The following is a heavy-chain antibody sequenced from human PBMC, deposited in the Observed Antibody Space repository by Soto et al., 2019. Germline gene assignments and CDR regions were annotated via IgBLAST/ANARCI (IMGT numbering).Heavy chain of an antibody. CDR3: ARAGMIVVVPRAHTGFAP. Sequence: ASVKVSCKASGYTFTSYGISWVRQAPGQGLEWMGWISAYNGNTNYAQKLQGRVTMTTDTSTSQAYMGLRSLRSDATAVYYCARAGMIVVVPRAHTGFAPGGQGTLVPVSS. CDR1: GYTFTSYG. CDR2: ISAYNGNT. J-gene: IGHJ5*02. V-gene: IGHV1-18*01. D-gene: IGHD3-22*01.